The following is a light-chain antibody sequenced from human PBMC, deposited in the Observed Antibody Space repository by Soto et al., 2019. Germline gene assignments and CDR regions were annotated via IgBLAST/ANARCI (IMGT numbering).Light chain of an antibody. J-gene: IGLJ2*01. V-gene: IGLV4-69*01. CDR2: LNSDGSH. CDR1: SGHSSYA. CDR3: QTWGTGLV. Sequence: QLVLTQSPSASASLGASVKLTCTLSSGHSSYAIAWHQQQPEKGPRYLMKLNSDGSHSKGDGIPDRFSGSSSGAERYLTIPSLQSEDEADYYCQTWGTGLVFGGGTKLTVL.